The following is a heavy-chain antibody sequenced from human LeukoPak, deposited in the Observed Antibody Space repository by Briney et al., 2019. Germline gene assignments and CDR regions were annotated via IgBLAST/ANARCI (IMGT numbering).Heavy chain of an antibody. V-gene: IGHV3-21*01. J-gene: IGHJ4*02. CDR2: ISSSSSYI. CDR3: ATGDCSGGSCYLSLTTIDY. D-gene: IGHD2-15*01. Sequence: GGSLRLSCAASGFTFSSYSMNWVRQAPGKGLEWVSSISSSSSYIYYADSVKGRFTISRDNAKNSLYLQMNSLRAEDTAVYYCATGDCSGGSCYLSLTTIDYWGQGTLVTVSS. CDR1: GFTFSSYS.